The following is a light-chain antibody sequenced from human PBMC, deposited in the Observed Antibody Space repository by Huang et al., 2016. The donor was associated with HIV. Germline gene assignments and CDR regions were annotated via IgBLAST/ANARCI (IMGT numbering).Light chain of an antibody. Sequence: IVLTQSPVTLSLSPGERATLSCRASQGVSNYLAWYQQKPGQAPRLLIYDASTRATGSPARFSGSGSGTDFTLTISSLEPEDFAVYYCQQRSDWPLTFGGGTTVEI. CDR1: QGVSNY. V-gene: IGKV3-11*01. J-gene: IGKJ4*01. CDR2: DAS. CDR3: QQRSDWPLT.